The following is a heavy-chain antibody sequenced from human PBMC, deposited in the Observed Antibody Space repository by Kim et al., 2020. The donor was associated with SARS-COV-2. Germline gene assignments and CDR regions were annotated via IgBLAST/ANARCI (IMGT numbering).Heavy chain of an antibody. D-gene: IGHD3-9*01. CDR1: GGSISSYY. CDR3: ARWDGYYDILTGAFVGAFDI. J-gene: IGHJ3*02. V-gene: IGHV4-59*01. CDR2: IYYSGST. Sequence: SETLSLTCTVSGGSISSYYWSWIRQPPGKGLEWIGYIYYSGSTNYNPSLKSRVTISVDTSKNQFSLKLSSVTAADTAVYYCARWDGYYDILTGAFVGAFDIWGQGTMVTVSS.